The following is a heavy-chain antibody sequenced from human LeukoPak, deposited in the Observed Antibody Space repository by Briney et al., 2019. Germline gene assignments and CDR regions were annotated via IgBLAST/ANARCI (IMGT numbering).Heavy chain of an antibody. V-gene: IGHV1-69*05. J-gene: IGHJ6*03. Sequence: SVKVSCKASGGTFSSYAISWVRQAPGQGLEWMGRIIPIFGTANYAQKFQGRVTITTDESTSTACMELSSLRSEDTAVYYCAREIAAAALGGVFVYYHMDVWGKGTTVTVSS. D-gene: IGHD6-13*01. CDR3: AREIAAAALGGVFVYYHMDV. CDR2: IIPIFGTA. CDR1: GGTFSSYA.